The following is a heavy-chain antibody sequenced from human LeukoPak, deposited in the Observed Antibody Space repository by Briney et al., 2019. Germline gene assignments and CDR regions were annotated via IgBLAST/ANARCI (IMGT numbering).Heavy chain of an antibody. CDR3: AGDKGYGDSVYWYFDL. D-gene: IGHD4-17*01. Sequence: SGGSLRLSCAASGFTFSDYSMNWVRQAPGKGLEWVSFISSSSITIYYADSVKGRFTISRDNDKNSLYLQMNSLKDEDTTVYYCAGDKGYGDSVYWYFDLWGRGTLVTVSS. CDR2: ISSSSITI. J-gene: IGHJ2*01. CDR1: GFTFSDYS. V-gene: IGHV3-48*02.